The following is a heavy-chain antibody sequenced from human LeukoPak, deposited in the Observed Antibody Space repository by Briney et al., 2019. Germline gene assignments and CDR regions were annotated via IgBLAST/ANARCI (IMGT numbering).Heavy chain of an antibody. CDR1: GYTFTNYG. CDR3: ARVKSYYYDTSDKDAFDI. CDR2: INPRGGST. D-gene: IGHD3-22*01. Sequence: ASVKVSCKASGYTFTNYGINWVRQAPGQGLEWMGIINPRGGSTSYTQKFQGRVTMTRDTSTSTVYMELSSLRSEDTAVYYCARVKSYYYDTSDKDAFDIWGQGTMVTVSS. J-gene: IGHJ3*02. V-gene: IGHV1-46*01.